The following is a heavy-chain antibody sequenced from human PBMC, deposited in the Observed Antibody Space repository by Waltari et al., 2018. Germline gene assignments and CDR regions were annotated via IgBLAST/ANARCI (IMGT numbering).Heavy chain of an antibody. CDR2: IIPIVGTA. Sequence: QVQLVQSGAEVKKPGSSVKVSCKASGGTFSSYAISWVRQATGQGLEWMGRIIPIVGTANYARKFQGRVKITADKSTSTAYMELSSLRSEDTAVYYCARGGAVAVDAFDIWGQGTTVTVSS. V-gene: IGHV1-69*08. CDR3: ARGGAVAVDAFDI. D-gene: IGHD6-19*01. J-gene: IGHJ3*02. CDR1: GGTFSSYA.